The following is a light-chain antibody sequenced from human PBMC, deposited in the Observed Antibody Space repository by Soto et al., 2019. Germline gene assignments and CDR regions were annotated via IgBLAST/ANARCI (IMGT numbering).Light chain of an antibody. V-gene: IGKV1-12*01. CDR1: QDIGNL. CDR3: QQASSFPRT. Sequence: IHMSQSPSFVSAAVGYRVTLTCRASQDIGNLLVWYQQKPGKAPTLLIYTTSKLQRGVPSRFSGSGSGTHFTLTISSLQPEDFATYYCQQASSFPRTFGQVSKVDIK. J-gene: IGKJ1*01. CDR2: TTS.